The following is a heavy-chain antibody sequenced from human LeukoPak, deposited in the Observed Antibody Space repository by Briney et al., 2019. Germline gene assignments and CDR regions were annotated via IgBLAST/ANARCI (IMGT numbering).Heavy chain of an antibody. Sequence: PSETLCLTCTVSGGSISSYYWSWIRQPAGKGLEWIGRIYTSGSTNYNPSLKSRVTMSVDTSKNQFSLKLSSVTAADTAVYYCARGKVGTGAVAVVFDYWGQGTLVTVSS. J-gene: IGHJ4*02. D-gene: IGHD6-19*01. CDR2: IYTSGST. CDR3: ARGKVGTGAVAVVFDY. CDR1: GGSISSYY. V-gene: IGHV4-4*07.